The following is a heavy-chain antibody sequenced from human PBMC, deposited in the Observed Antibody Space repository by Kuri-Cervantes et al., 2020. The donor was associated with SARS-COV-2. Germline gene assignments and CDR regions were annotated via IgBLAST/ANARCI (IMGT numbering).Heavy chain of an antibody. V-gene: IGHV3-30-3*01. J-gene: IGHJ4*02. CDR1: GFTFSSCA. CDR2: ISYDGSNK. D-gene: IGHD2-15*01. CDR3: AKDPHGIVVVVAAIDQ. Sequence: GGSLRLSCAASGFTFSSCAMHWVRQAPGKGLEWVAVISYDGSNKYYADSVKGRFTISRDNSKNTLYLQMNSLRPDDTAVYYCAKDPHGIVVVVAAIDQWGQGTLVTVSS.